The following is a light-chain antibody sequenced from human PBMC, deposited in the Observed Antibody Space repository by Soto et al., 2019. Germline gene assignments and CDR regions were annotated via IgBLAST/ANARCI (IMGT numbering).Light chain of an antibody. CDR2: GAS. CDR3: QQYGSSHT. CDR1: QSVSSSY. V-gene: IGKV3-20*01. J-gene: IGKJ2*01. Sequence: EIVLTQSPGTLSLSPGERATLSCRASQSVSSSYLAWYQQKPGQAPRHLIYGASSRATGIPDRFSGSGSGTDITLTISRLEPEDFAVYYCQQYGSSHTFGQGKKLEIK.